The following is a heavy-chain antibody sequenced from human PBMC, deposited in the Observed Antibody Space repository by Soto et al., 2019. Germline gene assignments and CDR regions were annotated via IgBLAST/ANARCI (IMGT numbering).Heavy chain of an antibody. CDR3: AKDAVAYNGEWDWFDL. J-gene: IGHJ5*02. CDR2: IGGSGSSA. Sequence: EVQLLESGGGLVQPGGSLRLSCAASGFTFKNFAVSWVRQAPGKGMEWVSAIGGSGSSANYADSVKGRFTVARDDSKRTLYLQMSGLRVDDTALYYCAKDAVAYNGEWDWFDLWGQGTLVTVSS. CDR1: GFTFKNFA. D-gene: IGHD3-10*01. V-gene: IGHV3-23*01.